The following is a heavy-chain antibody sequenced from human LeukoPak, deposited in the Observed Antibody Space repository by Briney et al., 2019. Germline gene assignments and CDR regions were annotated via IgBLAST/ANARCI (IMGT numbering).Heavy chain of an antibody. J-gene: IGHJ3*02. CDR2: ISGSGGRT. Sequence: GGSLRLSCVASGFTFSSYGMNWVRQAPGKGLEWVAEISGSGGRTYSEDSVKGRFTFSRDNSKNTLYLEMNSLRVEDTAVYYCAKGDFWSGPSAFHIWGQGTMVIVSS. D-gene: IGHD3-3*01. V-gene: IGHV3-23*01. CDR1: GFTFSSYG. CDR3: AKGDFWSGPSAFHI.